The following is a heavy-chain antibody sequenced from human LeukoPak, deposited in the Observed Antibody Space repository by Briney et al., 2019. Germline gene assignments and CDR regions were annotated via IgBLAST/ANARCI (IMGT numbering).Heavy chain of an antibody. Sequence: SDILSLTCAVYGGSFSGHYRSWIRQPPGKGLEWMGEINHSGSTNYNPSLKSRVTISVDTSKNQFSLRLSSVTAADTAVYYCARRPYCTNGVCYPSDYWGQGTLVTVSS. J-gene: IGHJ4*02. CDR2: INHSGST. V-gene: IGHV4-34*01. CDR1: GGSFSGHY. D-gene: IGHD2-8*01. CDR3: ARRPYCTNGVCYPSDY.